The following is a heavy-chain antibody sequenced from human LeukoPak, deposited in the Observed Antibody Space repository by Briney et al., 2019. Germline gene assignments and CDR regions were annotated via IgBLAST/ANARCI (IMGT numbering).Heavy chain of an antibody. D-gene: IGHD1-26*01. J-gene: IGHJ4*02. CDR1: GGSFSGYY. CDR2: IFASGST. CDR3: VRGIVGTTRHFDF. V-gene: IGHV4-59*10. Sequence: SETLSLTCAVYGGSFSGYYWSWIRQPAGQGLELVGRIFASGSTNYNPSLRSRVTMSVDTSKNQFSLKLRSVTDADTAVYDCVRGIVGTTRHFDFWGQGTLVTVSS.